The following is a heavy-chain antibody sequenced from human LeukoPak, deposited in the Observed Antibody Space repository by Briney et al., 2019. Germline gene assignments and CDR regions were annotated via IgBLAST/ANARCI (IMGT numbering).Heavy chain of an antibody. CDR2: ISWNSGSI. D-gene: IGHD3-10*01. Sequence: PGRSLRLSCAASGFTFDDYAMHWVRQAPGKGLEWVSGISWNSGSIGYADSVKGRFTISRDNAKNSLYLQMNSLRAEDTALYYCAKANLPFRELLDTFDYWGQGTLVTVSS. CDR1: GFTFDDYA. V-gene: IGHV3-9*01. CDR3: AKANLPFRELLDTFDY. J-gene: IGHJ4*02.